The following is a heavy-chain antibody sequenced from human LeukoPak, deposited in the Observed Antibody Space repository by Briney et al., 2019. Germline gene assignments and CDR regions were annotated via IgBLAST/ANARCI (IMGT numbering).Heavy chain of an antibody. J-gene: IGHJ4*02. CDR2: ISGSGTEI. CDR1: GFTFSSYS. Sequence: PGGSLRLSCAASGFTFSSYSMNWVRQAPGKGLEWVSYISGSGTEIHYADSVKGRFTISRDNAKNALYLQMNSLSAEDTAVYYCARVSGTYYKGHFDYWGQGTLVTVSS. D-gene: IGHD3-10*01. V-gene: IGHV3-21*01. CDR3: ARVSGTYYKGHFDY.